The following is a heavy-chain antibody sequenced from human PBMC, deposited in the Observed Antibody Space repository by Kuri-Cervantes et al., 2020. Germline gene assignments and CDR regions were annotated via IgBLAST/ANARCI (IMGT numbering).Heavy chain of an antibody. D-gene: IGHD3-16*02. CDR1: GFTFSDYY. J-gene: IGHJ4*02. V-gene: IGHV3-11*04. CDR3: ARDSGELSLDY. CDR2: ISSSGSTI. Sequence: GESLKISCAASGFTFSDYYMSWIRQAPGKGLEWVSYISSSGSTIYYADSVKGRFTISRDNAKNSLYLQMNSLRAEDTAVYYCARDSGELSLDYWGQGILVTVSS.